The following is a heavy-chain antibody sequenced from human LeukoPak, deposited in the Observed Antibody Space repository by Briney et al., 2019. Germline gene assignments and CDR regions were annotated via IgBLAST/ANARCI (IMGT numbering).Heavy chain of an antibody. CDR2: IYWDDDK. Sequence: SAPTLLKPTQTLTLTCTFSGFSLRTTGVGVGWIRQLPAKALEWLSLIYWDDDKRYSPSLKSRLTITKDTSKNQVVLTMTNMGPVDTATYFCAHRVTNSLFDYWGQGTLVTVSS. D-gene: IGHD4-23*01. J-gene: IGHJ4*02. V-gene: IGHV2-5*02. CDR1: GFSLRTTGVG. CDR3: AHRVTNSLFDY.